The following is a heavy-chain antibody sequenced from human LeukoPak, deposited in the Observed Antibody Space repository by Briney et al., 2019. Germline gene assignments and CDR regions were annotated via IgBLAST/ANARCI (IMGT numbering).Heavy chain of an antibody. J-gene: IGHJ4*02. D-gene: IGHD2-2*01. CDR3: AKARYQLLVPSVFDY. CDR1: GFTFSSYA. CDR2: ISGSGGST. V-gene: IGHV3-23*01. Sequence: GGSLRLSCAASGFTFSSYAMSWVRQAPGKGLEWVSAISGSGGSTYYADSVKGRFTISRDNSKNTLYLQMNSLGAEDTAVYYCAKARYQLLVPSVFDYWGQGTLVTVSS.